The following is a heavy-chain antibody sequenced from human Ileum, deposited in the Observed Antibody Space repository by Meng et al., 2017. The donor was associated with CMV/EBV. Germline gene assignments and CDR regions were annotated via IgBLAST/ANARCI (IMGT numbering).Heavy chain of an antibody. D-gene: IGHD5-18*01. Sequence: VYGGAVIGYYWSWIRRPPGKGLEWIGEINHSGSTNYGPSLKSRVTISVDTSKNQFSLKLSSVTAADTAVYYCARGRIQLWHNWFDPWGQGTLVTVSS. V-gene: IGHV4-34*01. CDR3: ARGRIQLWHNWFDP. CDR1: GGAVIGYY. CDR2: INHSGST. J-gene: IGHJ5*02.